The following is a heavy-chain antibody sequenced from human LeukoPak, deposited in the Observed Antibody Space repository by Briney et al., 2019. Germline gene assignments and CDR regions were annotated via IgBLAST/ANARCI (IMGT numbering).Heavy chain of an antibody. CDR2: IYYTGRI. V-gene: IGHV4-59*01. Sequence: SETLSLTCTISGGSISSYYWSWIRQPPGKGLEWIGHIYYTGRIYYNPSVMSRLTISVDRSKNQFSLKLTSVTAADTAVYYCARALDNYYDFSHFDPWGQGTPVTVSS. J-gene: IGHJ5*02. CDR3: ARALDNYYDFSHFDP. D-gene: IGHD3-3*01. CDR1: GGSISSYY.